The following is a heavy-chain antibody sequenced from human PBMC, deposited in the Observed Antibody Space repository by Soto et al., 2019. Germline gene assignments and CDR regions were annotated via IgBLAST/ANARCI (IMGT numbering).Heavy chain of an antibody. CDR1: GASISVHSYY. V-gene: IGHV4-39*01. D-gene: IGHD1-20*01. J-gene: IGHJ5*02. CDR2: SYNSGTT. Sequence: SETLSLTCTVSGASISVHSYYWTWIRQPPGKGLEWVGSSYNSGTTYFNPSLKSRATISVDTSKNQFSLRLTSVTAADTAIYYCARRYNCNDNYFDPWGQGALVTVSS. CDR3: ARRYNCNDNYFDP.